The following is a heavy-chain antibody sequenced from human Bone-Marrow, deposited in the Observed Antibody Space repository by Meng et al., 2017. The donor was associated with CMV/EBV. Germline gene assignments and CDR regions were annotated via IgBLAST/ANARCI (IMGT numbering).Heavy chain of an antibody. Sequence: GGSLRLSCAASGFTFSNYGIYWVRQAPGKGLEWVAFIRFDGDYKYYADSVKGRFTISRDNSKNTVYLQMNSLRPEDTAVYYCARGGLMDYWGQGTLVTVSS. V-gene: IGHV3-30*02. D-gene: IGHD3-16*01. CDR2: IRFDGDYK. CDR3: ARGGLMDY. J-gene: IGHJ4*02. CDR1: GFTFSNYG.